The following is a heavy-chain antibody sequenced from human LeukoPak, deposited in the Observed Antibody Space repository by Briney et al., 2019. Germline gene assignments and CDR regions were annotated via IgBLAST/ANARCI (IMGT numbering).Heavy chain of an antibody. V-gene: IGHV1-69*04. J-gene: IGHJ4*02. Sequence: ASVKVSWKASGGIFSSYAISWVRQAPGQGLEWMGRIIPILGIANYAQKFQGRVTITADKSTSTAYMDLSSLRSEDTAVYYCARDLPPYYFDYWGQGTLVTVSS. CDR1: GGIFSSYA. CDR3: ARDLPPYYFDY. CDR2: IIPILGIA.